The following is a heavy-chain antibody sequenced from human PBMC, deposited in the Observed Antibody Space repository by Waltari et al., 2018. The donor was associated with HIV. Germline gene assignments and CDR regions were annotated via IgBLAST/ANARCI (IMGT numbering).Heavy chain of an antibody. J-gene: IGHJ4*02. Sequence: QVQLVQSGAEVKKPGASVKVSCKVSGYTLTELSMHWVRQAPGKGLEWMGGIGPEESETSNAQDVQGRVTMTEDTSTDAAYMELSSLRSEDTAVYYCAKLAAGPYYFDYWGQGTLVTVSS. CDR3: AKLAAGPYYFDY. CDR2: IGPEESET. CDR1: GYTLTELS. V-gene: IGHV1-24*01. D-gene: IGHD6-25*01.